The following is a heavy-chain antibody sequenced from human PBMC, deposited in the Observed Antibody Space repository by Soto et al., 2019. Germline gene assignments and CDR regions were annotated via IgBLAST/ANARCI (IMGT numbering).Heavy chain of an antibody. CDR2: IVAGSGNT. CDR1: GFTFTSSA. CDR3: AAGRTGGSYYGMDV. Sequence: GASVTVSCKASGFTFTSSAMQWVRQARGQGLEWIGWIVAGSGNTNYAQKFQERVTITRDMSTSTAYMVLSSLRSDDTAVYYCAAGRTGGSYYGMDVWGQGTTVTVSS. D-gene: IGHD2-2*01. J-gene: IGHJ6*02. V-gene: IGHV1-58*02.